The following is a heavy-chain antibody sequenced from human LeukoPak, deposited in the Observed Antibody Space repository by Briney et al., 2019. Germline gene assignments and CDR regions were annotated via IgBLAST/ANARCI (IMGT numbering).Heavy chain of an antibody. Sequence: PGGSLRLSCAASGFTFSSYSMNWVRQAPGKGLEWVSVIYSGGSTYYADSVKGRFTISRDNSKNTLYLQMNSLRAEDTAVYYCAKGTLEPLAFDIWGQGTTVTVSS. CDR3: AKGTLEPLAFDI. J-gene: IGHJ3*02. CDR2: IYSGGST. V-gene: IGHV3-23*03. CDR1: GFTFSSYS. D-gene: IGHD1-14*01.